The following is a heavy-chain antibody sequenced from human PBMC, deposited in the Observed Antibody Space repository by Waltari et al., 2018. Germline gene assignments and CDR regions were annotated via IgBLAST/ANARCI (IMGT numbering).Heavy chain of an antibody. CDR2: IYWNDDK. D-gene: IGHD3-22*01. J-gene: IGHJ3*02. CDR1: GFSLSTSGVG. Sequence: QITLKESGPTLVKPTQTLTLTCTFSGFSLSTSGVGVGWIRQPPGKALEWLALIYWNDDKRYSPSLKSRRTSTKDTSKNQVVLTMTNMDPVDTATYYCAHLYYYDSSGYHDAFDIWGQGTMVTVSS. V-gene: IGHV2-5*01. CDR3: AHLYYYDSSGYHDAFDI.